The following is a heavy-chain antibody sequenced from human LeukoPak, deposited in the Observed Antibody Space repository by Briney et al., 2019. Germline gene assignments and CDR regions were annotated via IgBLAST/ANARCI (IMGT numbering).Heavy chain of an antibody. V-gene: IGHV3-53*01. J-gene: IGHJ4*02. Sequence: PGGSLRLSCAASGFTVSSNYMSWVRQAPGKGLEWVSVIYSGGTTNYADSVKGRSTISRDNSKNTLFLQMNSLRAEDTAVYYCARGGYSSSGYHFDYWGQGTLVTVSS. CDR2: IYSGGTT. D-gene: IGHD6-13*01. CDR1: GFTVSSNY. CDR3: ARGGYSSSGYHFDY.